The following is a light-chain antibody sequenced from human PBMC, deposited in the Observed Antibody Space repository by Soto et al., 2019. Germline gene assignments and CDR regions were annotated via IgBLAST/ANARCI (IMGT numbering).Light chain of an antibody. J-gene: IGKJ2*01. CDR1: QSISTY. Sequence: DIQMTQSPSSLSASVGDRVTITCQASQSISTYLNWYLQKPGKAPVLLIYAASRLQSGVPSRFNGSGSGTDFTLTINSLQPEDFATYYCQHSYTTPRTFGQGTKLEIK. CDR2: AAS. V-gene: IGKV1-39*01. CDR3: QHSYTTPRT.